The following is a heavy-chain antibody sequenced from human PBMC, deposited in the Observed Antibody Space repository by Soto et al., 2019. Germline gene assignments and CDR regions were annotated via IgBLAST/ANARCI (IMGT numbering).Heavy chain of an antibody. CDR1: GYTFTSYG. Sequence: QVQLVQSGAEVKKPGASVKVSCKASGYTFTSYGISWVRQAPGQGLEWMGWISAYNGNTNYAQKLQGRVTMTTDTSTSTAYMELRSLRSDDTAVYYCARDLAAITMIVVVDAFDIWGQGTMVTVSS. D-gene: IGHD3-22*01. CDR3: ARDLAAITMIVVVDAFDI. J-gene: IGHJ3*02. V-gene: IGHV1-18*01. CDR2: ISAYNGNT.